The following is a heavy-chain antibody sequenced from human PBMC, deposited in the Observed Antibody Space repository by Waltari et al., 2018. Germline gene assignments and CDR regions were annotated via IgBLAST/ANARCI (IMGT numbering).Heavy chain of an antibody. CDR2: ISWDGGGT. V-gene: IGHV3-43D*03. CDR3: AKGLNYGSIVGSFVDH. D-gene: IGHD1-26*01. J-gene: IGHJ4*02. CDR1: GFTLDDYA. Sequence: EVQLVDSGGVVIQPGGSLRHSCAASGFTLDDYALHWVRQGPGRGLEWVSLISWDGGGTECADSVKGRFTISRDNNKNSLYLQMDSLRDEDTALYYCAKGLNYGSIVGSFVDHWGQGTLVSVSS.